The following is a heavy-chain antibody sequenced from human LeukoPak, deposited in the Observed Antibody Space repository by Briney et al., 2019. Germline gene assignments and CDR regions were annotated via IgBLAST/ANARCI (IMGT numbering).Heavy chain of an antibody. CDR1: GGSISSYY. CDR2: IYYSGST. V-gene: IGHV4-59*12. J-gene: IGHJ4*02. CDR3: ASTRPSIAVAGVRY. Sequence: SETLSLTCTVSGGSISSYYWGWIRQPPGKGLEWIGYIYYSGSTNYNPSLKSRVTISVDTSKNQFSLKLSSVTAADTAVYYCASTRPSIAVAGVRYWGQGTLVTVSS. D-gene: IGHD6-19*01.